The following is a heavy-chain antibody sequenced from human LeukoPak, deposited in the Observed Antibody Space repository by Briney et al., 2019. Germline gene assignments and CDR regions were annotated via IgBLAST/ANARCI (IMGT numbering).Heavy chain of an antibody. CDR1: GGSVGSSSYY. J-gene: IGHJ4*02. V-gene: IGHV4-39*01. CDR3: ARTSGIRSLTPDY. D-gene: IGHD3-9*01. CDR2: VYYSGST. Sequence: SETLSLTCTVSGGSVGSSSYYWDWIRQPPGEGLEWIGSVYYSGSTYYNPSFKSRVTMSVDTSKNQFSLKLSSVTAADTAVYYCARTSGIRSLTPDYWGQGNLVTVSS.